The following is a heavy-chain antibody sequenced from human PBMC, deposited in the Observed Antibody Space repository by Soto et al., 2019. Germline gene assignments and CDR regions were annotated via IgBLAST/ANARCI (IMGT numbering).Heavy chain of an antibody. CDR3: ASSGLWFGPLYYYYGMDV. V-gene: IGHV3-53*01. CDR1: GFTVSSNY. Sequence: GGSLRLSCAASGFTVSSNYMSWVRQAPGKGLEWVSVIYSGGSTYYADSVKGRFTISRDNSKNTLYLQMNSLRAEDTAVYYCASSGLWFGPLYYYYGMDVWGQGTTVTVSS. D-gene: IGHD3-10*01. J-gene: IGHJ6*02. CDR2: IYSGGST.